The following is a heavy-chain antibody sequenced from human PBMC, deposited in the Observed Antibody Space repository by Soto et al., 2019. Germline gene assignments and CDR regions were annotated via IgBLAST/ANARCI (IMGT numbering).Heavy chain of an antibody. Sequence: PSETLSLTCFVSGYSITAGGYYWSWVRQPPGGGLEWIGELHHGGSTNYNPSLESRVTFSVDISKNQFFLKLSSVTAADTAVYYCTKNSAYALDYWGQGTLVTVSS. CDR3: TKNSAYALDY. V-gene: IGHV4-4*02. CDR2: LHHGGST. CDR1: GYSITAGGYY. D-gene: IGHD5-12*01. J-gene: IGHJ4*02.